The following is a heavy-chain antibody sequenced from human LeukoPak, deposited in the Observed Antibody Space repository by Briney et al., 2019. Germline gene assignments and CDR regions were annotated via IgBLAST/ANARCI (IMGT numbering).Heavy chain of an antibody. V-gene: IGHV1-18*01. CDR3: ARVRDYYYYYMDV. J-gene: IGHJ6*03. CDR1: GYTFTSYG. CDR2: ISAYNGNT. Sequence: ASVKVSCKASGYTFTSYGLSWVRQAPGQGLEWMGWISAYNGNTNYAQKFQGRVTITRNTSISTAYMELSSLRSEDTAVYYCARVRDYYYYYMDVWGKGTTVTISS.